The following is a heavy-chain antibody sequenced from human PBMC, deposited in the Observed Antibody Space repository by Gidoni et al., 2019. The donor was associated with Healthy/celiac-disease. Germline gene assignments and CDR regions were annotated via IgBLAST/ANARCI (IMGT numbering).Heavy chain of an antibody. CDR2: IYYSGST. CDR1: GGSLSSYY. V-gene: IGHV4-59*01. J-gene: IGHJ3*02. Sequence: QVQLQESGPGLVKPSETLSLTCTVSGGSLSSYYWSWIRQPTGKGLEWIGYIYYSGSTNYNPSLKSRVTISVDTSKNQFSLKLSSVTAADTAVYYCARDPDYDSSGYYLKDAFDIWGQGTMVTVSS. D-gene: IGHD3-22*01. CDR3: ARDPDYDSSGYYLKDAFDI.